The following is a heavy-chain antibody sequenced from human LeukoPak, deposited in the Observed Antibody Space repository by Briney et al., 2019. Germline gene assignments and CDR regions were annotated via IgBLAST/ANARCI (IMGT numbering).Heavy chain of an antibody. CDR3: ASPDIVATRFRVGDAFDI. J-gene: IGHJ3*02. V-gene: IGHV3-66*01. Sequence: GGSLRLSCAASGFTVSNNYMNWVRQAPGKGLEWVSIIYSGGSTYYADSVKGRFTISRDNSKNTLNLQMNRLRAEDTAVYYCASPDIVATRFRVGDAFDIWGQGTMVTVSS. CDR2: IYSGGST. CDR1: GFTVSNNY. D-gene: IGHD5-12*01.